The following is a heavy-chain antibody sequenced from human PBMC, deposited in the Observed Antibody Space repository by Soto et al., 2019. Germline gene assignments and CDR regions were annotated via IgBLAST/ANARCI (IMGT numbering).Heavy chain of an antibody. CDR2: VTAYKGKT. J-gene: IGHJ5*02. V-gene: IGHV1-18*04. CDR1: GYSFTSFG. D-gene: IGHD3-16*02. Sequence: GASVKVSCKTSGYSFTSFGISWVRQAPGQGLEWVGWVTAYKGKTSYAQKFQGRVTMTTDISTSTAYMELQSLVSDDTAVYYCARDNYDYIWGTYLPNWFDPWGQGTLVTVSS. CDR3: ARDNYDYIWGTYLPNWFDP.